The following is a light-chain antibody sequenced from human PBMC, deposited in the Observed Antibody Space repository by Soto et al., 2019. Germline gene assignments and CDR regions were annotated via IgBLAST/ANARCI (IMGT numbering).Light chain of an antibody. CDR3: CSYAGSSPYV. Sequence: QSVLTRPASVSGSPGQSITISCTGTSSDVGSYNLVSWYQQHPGKAPKLMIYEGSKRPSGVSNRFSGSKSGNTASLTISGPQAEDEADYYCCSYAGSSPYVFGTGTKVTVL. J-gene: IGLJ1*01. CDR2: EGS. V-gene: IGLV2-23*01. CDR1: SSDVGSYNL.